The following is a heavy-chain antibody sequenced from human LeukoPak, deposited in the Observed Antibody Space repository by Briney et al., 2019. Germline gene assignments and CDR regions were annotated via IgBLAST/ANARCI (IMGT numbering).Heavy chain of an antibody. CDR3: ARGALVATRFDY. CDR2: IYYSGST. CDR1: GGSISSGGYY. V-gene: IGHV4-31*03. Sequence: PSQTLSLTCTVSGGSISSGGYYWSWIRQHPGKGLEWIGYIYYSGSTYYNPSLKSRVTISVDTSKNQFSRKLSSVTAADTAVYYCARGALVATRFDYWGQGTLVTVSS. D-gene: IGHD5-24*01. J-gene: IGHJ4*02.